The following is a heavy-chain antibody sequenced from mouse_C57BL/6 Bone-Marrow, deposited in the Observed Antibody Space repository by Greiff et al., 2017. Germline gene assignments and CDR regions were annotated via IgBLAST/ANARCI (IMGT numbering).Heavy chain of an antibody. CDR2: IYPGSGST. J-gene: IGHJ1*03. CDR3: ARHYGSSYWYFDV. V-gene: IGHV1-55*01. Sequence: VQLQQPGAELVKPGASVKMSCKASGYTFTSYWITWVKQRPGQGLEWIGDIYPGSGSTNYNEKFKSKATLTVDTSSSTAYMQLSSLTSDDSAVYYCARHYGSSYWYFDVWGTGTTVTVSS. D-gene: IGHD1-1*01. CDR1: GYTFTSYW.